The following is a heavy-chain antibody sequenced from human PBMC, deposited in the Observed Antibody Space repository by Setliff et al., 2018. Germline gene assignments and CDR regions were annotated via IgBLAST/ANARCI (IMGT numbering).Heavy chain of an antibody. CDR1: GFTFRTFS. CDR2: ISPDSIYI. J-gene: IGHJ3*02. Sequence: GESLRLSCAASGFTFRTFSMHWVRQAPGKGLEWVSSISPDSIYIYYADSVKGRLTISRDNAWDSLYLQMNSLGAEDTAVYYCARSPANGGHDAFDIWGRGTMVTVSS. V-gene: IGHV3-21*01. CDR3: ARSPANGGHDAFDI. D-gene: IGHD6-25*01.